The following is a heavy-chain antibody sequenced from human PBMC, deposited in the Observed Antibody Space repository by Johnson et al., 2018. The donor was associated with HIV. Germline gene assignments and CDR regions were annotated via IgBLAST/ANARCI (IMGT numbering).Heavy chain of an antibody. Sequence: VQLVESGGGLVKPGRSLRLSCAASGFTFSNAWMSWVRKAPGKVREWVGRIKTINDGGTKDYAAAVKGRFIISRDDSKNTLYLQMNGLKTEDTAMYYCTTMSVLWFGDIHVFGDGFDIWGQGTMVTVSS. CDR3: TTMSVLWFGDIHVFGDGFDI. CDR1: GFTFSNAW. D-gene: IGHD3-10*01. J-gene: IGHJ3*02. V-gene: IGHV3-15*01. CDR2: IKTINDGGTK.